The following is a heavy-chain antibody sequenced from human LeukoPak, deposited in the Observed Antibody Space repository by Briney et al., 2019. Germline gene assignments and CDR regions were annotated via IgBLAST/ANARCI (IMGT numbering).Heavy chain of an antibody. CDR1: GYTFTSYG. CDR2: ISAYNGDT. J-gene: IGHJ4*02. D-gene: IGHD3-9*01. CDR3: ARGYDILTGLIPFDY. V-gene: IGHV1-18*01. Sequence: ASVKVSCKASGYTFTSYGISWVRQAPGQGLEWMGWISAYNGDTNYAQKLQGRVTMTTDTSTSTAYMELRSLRSDDTAVYYCARGYDILTGLIPFDYWGQGTLVTVSS.